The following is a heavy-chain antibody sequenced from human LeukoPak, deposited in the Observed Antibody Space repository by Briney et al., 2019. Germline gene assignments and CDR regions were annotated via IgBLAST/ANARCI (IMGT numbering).Heavy chain of an antibody. J-gene: IGHJ4*02. V-gene: IGHV1-24*01. D-gene: IGHD1-26*01. CDR3: ATVIVGATPFDY. CDR2: FDPEDGET. CDR1: GYTLTELS. Sequence: ASVKVSCKVSGYTLTELSMHWVRQAPGKGLVWMVGFDPEDGETIYAQKFQGRVTMTEDTSTDTAYMELSNLRSEDTAVYYCATVIVGATPFDYWGQGTLVTVSS.